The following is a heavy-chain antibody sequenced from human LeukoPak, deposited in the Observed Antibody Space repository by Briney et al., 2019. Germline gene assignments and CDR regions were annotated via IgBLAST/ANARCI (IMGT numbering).Heavy chain of an antibody. D-gene: IGHD6-13*01. CDR2: IYHSGST. V-gene: IGHV4-38-2*01. Sequence: SETLSLTCAVSGYSISSGYYWGWIRQPPGKGLEWIGSIYHSGSTYYDPSLKSRVTISVDTSKNQFSLKLSSVTAADTAVYYCANTLWNPTYSSSWSEYWGQGTLVTVSS. CDR1: GYSISSGYY. J-gene: IGHJ4*02. CDR3: ANTLWNPTYSSSWSEY.